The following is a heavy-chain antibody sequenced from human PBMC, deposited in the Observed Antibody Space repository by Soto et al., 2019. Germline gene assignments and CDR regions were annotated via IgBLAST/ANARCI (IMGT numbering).Heavy chain of an antibody. CDR2: IYYSGYT. D-gene: IGHD4-17*01. Sequence: QVQLQESGPGLVKPSQTLSLTCTVSGDSFSSADYKWSWIRQPPGKGLEWIGYIYYSGYTYNNPSLKSRLTMSVDTSKNQFFLKLNSVTAADTAVYYCARGSDYVAFDYWGQGTLVTVS. V-gene: IGHV4-30-4*01. CDR1: GDSFSSADYK. CDR3: ARGSDYVAFDY. J-gene: IGHJ4*02.